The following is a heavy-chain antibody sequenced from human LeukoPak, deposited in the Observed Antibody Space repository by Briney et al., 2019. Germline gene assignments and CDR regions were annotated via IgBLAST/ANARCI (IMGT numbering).Heavy chain of an antibody. CDR3: ARDYGPNSFDY. Sequence: ASVKVSCKASGGTFSSYAISWVRQAPGQGLEWMGWISAYNGNTNYAQKLQGRVTMTTDTSTSTAYMELRSLRSDDTAVYYCARDYGPNSFDYWGQGTLVTVSS. J-gene: IGHJ4*02. CDR1: GGTFSSYA. D-gene: IGHD4-17*01. CDR2: ISAYNGNT. V-gene: IGHV1-18*01.